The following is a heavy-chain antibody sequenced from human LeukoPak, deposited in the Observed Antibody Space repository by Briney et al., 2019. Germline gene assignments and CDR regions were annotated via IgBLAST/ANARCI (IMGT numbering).Heavy chain of an antibody. CDR2: TYYRSKWYD. D-gene: IGHD6-19*01. V-gene: IGHV6-1*01. J-gene: IGHJ5*01. CDR1: GDSVSSKNGA. CDR3: ARDLGTSGWYTFDF. Sequence: SQTLSLTCAISGDSVSSKNGAWNWIRQSPSGGLEWLGRTYYRSKWYDEYADYVKGRVTISPDTSKNQFSLHVYSVTPEDTAVYYCARDLGTSGWYTFDFWGQGTLVTVSS.